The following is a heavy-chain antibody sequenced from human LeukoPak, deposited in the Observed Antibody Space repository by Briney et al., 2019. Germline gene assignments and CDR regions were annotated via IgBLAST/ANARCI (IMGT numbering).Heavy chain of an antibody. D-gene: IGHD3-16*02. CDR1: GFTFSSHG. V-gene: IGHV3-33*06. CDR3: TKMFDYVWGSYRKYYFDY. CDR2: IWYDGSNK. Sequence: GRSLRLSCAASGFTFSSHGMHWVRQAPGKGLEWMAVIWYDGSNKYYADSVKGRFTISRDNSKNTLYLQMNSLRADDTAVYYCTKMFDYVWGSYRKYYFDYWGQGTLVTVSS. J-gene: IGHJ4*02.